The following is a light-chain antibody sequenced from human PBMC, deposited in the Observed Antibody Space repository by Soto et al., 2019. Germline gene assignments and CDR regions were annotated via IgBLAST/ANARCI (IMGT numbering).Light chain of an antibody. Sequence: NFMLTQPHSVSESPEKTVTISCTRSSGSIASNYVQWYQQRPGSAPTTVIYEDNQRPSGVPDRFSGSIDSSSNSASLTISGLKTEDEADYYCQSYDSSNRWVFGGGTKVTVL. CDR3: QSYDSSNRWV. CDR1: SGSIASNY. CDR2: EDN. V-gene: IGLV6-57*03. J-gene: IGLJ3*02.